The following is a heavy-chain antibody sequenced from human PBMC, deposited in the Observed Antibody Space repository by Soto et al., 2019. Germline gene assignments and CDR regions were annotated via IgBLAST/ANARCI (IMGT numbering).Heavy chain of an antibody. CDR2: IYHSGST. J-gene: IGHJ2*01. CDR1: GGSISSGGYS. D-gene: IGHD3-22*01. V-gene: IGHV4-30-2*01. Sequence: QLQLQESGSGLVKPSQTLSLTCAVSGGSISSGGYSWSWIRQPPGKGLEWIGYIYHSGSTYYNPSLKSRVTISVDRSKNQFSLKLSSVTAADTAVYYCARGSGIVVVTDYWYFDLWGRGTLVTVSS. CDR3: ARGSGIVVVTDYWYFDL.